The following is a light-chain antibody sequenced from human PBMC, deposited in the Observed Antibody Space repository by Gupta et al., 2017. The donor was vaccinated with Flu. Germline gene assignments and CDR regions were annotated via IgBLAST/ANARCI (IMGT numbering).Light chain of an antibody. J-gene: IGKJ2*01. CDR1: QSVSSNY. V-gene: IGKV3-20*01. CDR3: QQFATSPGT. CDR2: GAS. Sequence: EIVLTQSPGTLSLSPGERATLSCRTSQSVSSNYLAWYQQKPGQAPRFLIYGASSRATGVPDRFSGGGSGTDFTLTISRLEPEDFAVYYCQQFATSPGTFGQGTKLEIK.